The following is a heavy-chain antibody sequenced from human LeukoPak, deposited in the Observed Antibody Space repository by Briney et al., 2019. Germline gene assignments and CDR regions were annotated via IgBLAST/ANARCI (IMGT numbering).Heavy chain of an antibody. CDR3: ARGVGYCSSTSCYSFRYGMDV. Sequence: SETLSLTCTVSGGSISSGGYYWSWIRQHPGKGLEWIGYIYYSGSTYYNPSLKSRVTISVDTSKNQFSLKLSSVTAADTAVYYCARGVGYCSSTSCYSFRYGMDVWGQGTTVTVSS. D-gene: IGHD2-2*02. V-gene: IGHV4-31*03. CDR2: IYYSGST. J-gene: IGHJ6*02. CDR1: GGSISSGGYY.